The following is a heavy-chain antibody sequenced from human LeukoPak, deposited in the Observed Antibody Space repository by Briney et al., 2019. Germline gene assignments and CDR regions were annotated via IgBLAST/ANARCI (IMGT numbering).Heavy chain of an antibody. Sequence: GGSLRLSCAASGFSFSNYWMHWVRQAPGKGLVWVTRINSDGRTINYADSVKGRFTISRDNAKNSLYLQMNSLRAEDTAVYYCARGDVVVVAATTYWGQGTLVTVSS. CDR3: ARGDVVVVAATTY. V-gene: IGHV3-74*01. CDR2: INSDGRTI. D-gene: IGHD2-15*01. CDR1: GFSFSNYW. J-gene: IGHJ4*02.